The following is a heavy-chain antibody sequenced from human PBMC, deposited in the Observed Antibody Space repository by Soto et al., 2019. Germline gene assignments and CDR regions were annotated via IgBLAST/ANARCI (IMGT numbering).Heavy chain of an antibody. V-gene: IGHV3-11*06. CDR3: ARVRSGTYNAFDL. CDR2: LSSESTFI. D-gene: IGHD1-26*01. Sequence: PGGSLRLSCAASGFTFSTFYMNWVRQAPGKRLEWVSFLSSESTFISYADSVKGRFTISRDNSKKSLFLQMDSLRVEDTAVYYCARVRSGTYNAFDLWGQGTVVTVSS. J-gene: IGHJ3*01. CDR1: GFTFSTFY.